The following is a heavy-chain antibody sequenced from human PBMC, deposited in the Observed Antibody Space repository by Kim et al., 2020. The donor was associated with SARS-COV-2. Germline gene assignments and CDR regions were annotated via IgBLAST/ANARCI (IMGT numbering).Heavy chain of an antibody. CDR2: ISPNGGKT. Sequence: GGSLRLSCAPSGFSFYNYAMAWVRQAPGKGLEWVSGISPNGGKTFYADSVQGRFTISRDNSKNTVYLQMDSLRADDTALYYCARIGAVGATKGSFDYWGQGTLVTVSS. D-gene: IGHD1-26*01. CDR3: ARIGAVGATKGSFDY. J-gene: IGHJ4*02. V-gene: IGHV3-23*01. CDR1: GFSFYNYA.